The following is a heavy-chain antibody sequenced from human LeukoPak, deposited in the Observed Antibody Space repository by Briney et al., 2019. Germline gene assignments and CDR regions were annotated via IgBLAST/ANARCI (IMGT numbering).Heavy chain of an antibody. CDR1: GGSISPYF. CDR3: ARDDYRGVTNFDP. V-gene: IGHV4-59*01. CDR2: ISYTGST. J-gene: IGHJ5*02. Sequence: SETLSLTCTVSGGSISPYFWSWMRQTPGKGLEWIGYISYTGSTNYNPALKSRVTISIDTSKNQFSLQLTSVTAADTAVYYCARDDYRGVTNFDPWGQGTLVTVSS. D-gene: IGHD3-10*01.